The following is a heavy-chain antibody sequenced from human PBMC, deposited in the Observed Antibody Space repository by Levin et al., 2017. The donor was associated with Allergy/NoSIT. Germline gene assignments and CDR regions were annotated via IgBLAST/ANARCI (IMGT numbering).Heavy chain of an antibody. V-gene: IGHV4-39*07. Sequence: SQTLSLTCTVSGGSISSSSYYWGWIRQPPGKGLEWIGSIYYSGSTYYNPSLKSRVTISVDTSKNQFSLKLSSVTAADTAVYYCAREWFMGSGPADYWGQGTLVTVSS. CDR1: GGSISSSSYY. D-gene: IGHD6-19*01. J-gene: IGHJ4*02. CDR3: AREWFMGSGPADY. CDR2: IYYSGST.